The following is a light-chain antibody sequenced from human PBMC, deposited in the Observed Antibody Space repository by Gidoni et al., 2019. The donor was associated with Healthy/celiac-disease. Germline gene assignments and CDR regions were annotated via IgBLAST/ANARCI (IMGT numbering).Light chain of an antibody. J-gene: IGKJ1*01. CDR3: QQSYSTLVA. Sequence: DIHVTPSPPSLSSSVGDRVTITCRASQSISSYLNWYQQKPGKAPKLLIYAASSLQSGVPSRFSGSGSGTDFTLTISSLEPEDFATYYCQQSYSTLVAFGQGTKVEIK. CDR1: QSISSY. CDR2: AAS. V-gene: IGKV1-39*01.